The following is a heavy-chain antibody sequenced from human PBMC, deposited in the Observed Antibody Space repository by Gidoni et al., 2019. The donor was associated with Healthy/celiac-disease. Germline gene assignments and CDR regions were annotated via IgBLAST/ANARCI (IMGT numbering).Heavy chain of an antibody. Sequence: EVQLVESGGGLVKPGGSLRLSCAASGFTFSSYSMNWVRQAPGKGLEWVSSISSSGSTIYYADSVKGRFTISRDNAKNSLYLQMNSLRAEDTAVYYCARDPGFIADGYNYAFDIWGQGTMVTVSS. V-gene: IGHV3-21*01. CDR1: GFTFSSYS. D-gene: IGHD5-12*01. CDR2: ISSSGSTI. J-gene: IGHJ3*02. CDR3: ARDPGFIADGYNYAFDI.